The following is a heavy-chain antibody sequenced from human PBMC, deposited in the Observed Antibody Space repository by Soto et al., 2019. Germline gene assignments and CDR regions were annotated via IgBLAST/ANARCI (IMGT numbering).Heavy chain of an antibody. V-gene: IGHV4-39*01. Sequence: QLQLQESGPGLVKPSETLSLTCTVSGGSISSSSYYWGWIRQPPGKGLEWIGSIYYSGSTYYNPSLKSRVTISVDTSKNQFSLKLSSVTAADTAVYYCARTAWTRGNYYYGMDVWGQGTTVTVSS. CDR1: GGSISSSSYY. CDR2: IYYSGST. J-gene: IGHJ6*02. CDR3: ARTAWTRGNYYYGMDV. D-gene: IGHD3-10*01.